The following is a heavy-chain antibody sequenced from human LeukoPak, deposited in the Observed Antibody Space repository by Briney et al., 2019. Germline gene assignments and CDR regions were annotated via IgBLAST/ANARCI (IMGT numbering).Heavy chain of an antibody. V-gene: IGHV4-34*01. D-gene: IGHD2-8*01. Sequence: SETLSLTCAVYGGSFSGYYWSWIRQPPGKGLEWIGEINHSGSTNYNPSLKSRVTISVDTSKNQFSLKLSSVTAADTAVYYCARGRIVLMVYARHWFDPWGQGTLVTVSS. CDR1: GGSFSGYY. J-gene: IGHJ5*02. CDR3: ARGRIVLMVYARHWFDP. CDR2: INHSGST.